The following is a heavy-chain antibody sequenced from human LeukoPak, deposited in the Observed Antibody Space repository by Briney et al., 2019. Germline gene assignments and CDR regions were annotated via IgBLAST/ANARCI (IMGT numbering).Heavy chain of an antibody. CDR1: GFTFSSYG. CDR3: AKDLEYSSGWYWGNDAFDI. V-gene: IGHV3-30*18. J-gene: IGHJ3*02. Sequence: GGSLRLSCAASGFTFSSYGMHWVRQAPGKGLEWVAVISYDGSNKYYADSVKGRFTISRDNSKNTLYLQMNSLRAEDTAVYYCAKDLEYSSGWYWGNDAFDIWGQGTMVTVSS. D-gene: IGHD6-19*01. CDR2: ISYDGSNK.